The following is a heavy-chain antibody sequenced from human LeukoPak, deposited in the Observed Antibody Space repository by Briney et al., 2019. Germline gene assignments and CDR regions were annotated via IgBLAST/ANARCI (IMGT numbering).Heavy chain of an antibody. Sequence: GGSLRLSCAASGFNFNTYTMNWVRRAPGKGLEWVSSISSSGSYIYYADSVRGRFTISRDNAKNSLHLQMNSLRGEDTAVYYCARDPSEASHPYYFDYWGQGTLVTVSS. CDR2: ISSSGSYI. V-gene: IGHV3-21*01. CDR1: GFNFNTYT. CDR3: ARDPSEASHPYYFDY. J-gene: IGHJ4*02.